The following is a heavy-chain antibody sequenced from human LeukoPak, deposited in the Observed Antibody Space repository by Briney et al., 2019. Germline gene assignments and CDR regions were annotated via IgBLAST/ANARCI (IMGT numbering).Heavy chain of an antibody. Sequence: QPGGSLRLSCAASGFTFHDYAMHWVRQAPGKGLEWVSGITWNSGSIGYADSVKGRFTISRDNAKNSLYLQMNSLRPEDTALYYCAKDGYYDSTGYPDYWGQGTLVTVSS. J-gene: IGHJ4*02. CDR3: AKDGYYDSTGYPDY. CDR2: ITWNSGSI. V-gene: IGHV3-9*01. CDR1: GFTFHDYA. D-gene: IGHD3-22*01.